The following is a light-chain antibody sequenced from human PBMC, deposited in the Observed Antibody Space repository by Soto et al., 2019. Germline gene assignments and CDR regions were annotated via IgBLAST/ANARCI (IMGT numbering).Light chain of an antibody. V-gene: IGKV1-39*01. CDR3: QQSYSSPPT. J-gene: IGKJ1*01. CDR2: AAS. Sequence: DIQMTHSTSSLSASVGDRVTITCRASQSISNHLIWYQQKPGKAPKLLIFAASSLQSGVPSRFSGSRSGPDYTLTIISLQPEDFATYYCQQSYSSPPTFGQGTKVDI. CDR1: QSISNH.